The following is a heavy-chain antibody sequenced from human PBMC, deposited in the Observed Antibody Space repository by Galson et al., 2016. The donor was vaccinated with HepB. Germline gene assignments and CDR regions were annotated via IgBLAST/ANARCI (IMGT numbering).Heavy chain of an antibody. CDR2: IKQGGSQS. CDR1: GFTFRNFW. Sequence: LRLSCAASGFTFRNFWMSWVRQDPGKGLEWVANIKQGGSQSYYVDSVKGRFTISRDDAKNSLYLQMNSLRAEDTAVYYCARLWFGETHFDYWGQGAVVTVSS. J-gene: IGHJ4*02. CDR3: ARLWFGETHFDY. D-gene: IGHD3-10*01. V-gene: IGHV3-7*01.